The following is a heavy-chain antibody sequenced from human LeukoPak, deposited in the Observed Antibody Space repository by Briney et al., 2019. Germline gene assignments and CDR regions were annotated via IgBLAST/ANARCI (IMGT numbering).Heavy chain of an antibody. CDR2: INPNSGGT. V-gene: IGHV1-2*02. CDR3: ARDVASSSWYRFPL. J-gene: IGHJ3*01. CDR1: GYTFTGYY. D-gene: IGHD6-13*01. Sequence: ASVKVSCKASGYTFTGYYMHWVRQAPGQGLEWMGWINPNSGGTNYAQKFQGRVTMTRDTSISTAYMELSRLRSDDTAVYYCARDVASSSWYRFPLWGQGTMVTVSS.